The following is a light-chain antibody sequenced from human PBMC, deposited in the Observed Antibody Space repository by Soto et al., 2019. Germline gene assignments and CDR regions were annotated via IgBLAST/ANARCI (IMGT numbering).Light chain of an antibody. Sequence: EVGLTQSPGTLSLSPGERATLSCRASQSVSSSYLAWYQQKPGQAPRLLIQGASSRATGIPDRFSGRGSGTDFTLTISRLEPEDFAMYYCQQYGSSPQTFGGGTKVDI. CDR1: QSVSSSY. CDR3: QQYGSSPQT. V-gene: IGKV3-20*01. CDR2: GAS. J-gene: IGKJ4*01.